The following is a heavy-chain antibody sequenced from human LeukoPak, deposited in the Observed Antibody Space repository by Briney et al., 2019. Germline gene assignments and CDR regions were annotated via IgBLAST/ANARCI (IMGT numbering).Heavy chain of an antibody. V-gene: IGHV1-8*03. CDR2: MNPNSGNT. CDR1: GYTFTSYG. Sequence: ASVKVSCKASGYTFTSYGINWVRQATGQGLEWMGWMNPNSGNTGYAQKFQGRVTITRNTSISTAYMELSSLRSEDTAVYYCARGWQQLDYYYYFYMDVWGKGTTVTVSS. D-gene: IGHD6-13*01. CDR3: ARGWQQLDYYYYFYMDV. J-gene: IGHJ6*03.